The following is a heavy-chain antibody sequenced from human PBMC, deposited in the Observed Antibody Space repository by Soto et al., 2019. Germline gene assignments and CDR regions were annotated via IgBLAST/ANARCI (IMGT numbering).Heavy chain of an antibody. CDR1: GFTFSDAW. J-gene: IGHJ5*02. V-gene: IGHV3-15*01. D-gene: IGHD3-3*01. CDR2: IKGKAAAGSA. CDR3: TTDMWQSYYDFWSGPYCWFDP. Sequence: PGGSLRLSCAASGFTFSDAWMRWVRQAPGKGLEWLGRIKGKAAAGSAGSTSRAKSRFTILRDDSKNMVYLQMTSLKTEDTGVYYCTTDMWQSYYDFWSGPYCWFDPWGRGTLVTSPQ.